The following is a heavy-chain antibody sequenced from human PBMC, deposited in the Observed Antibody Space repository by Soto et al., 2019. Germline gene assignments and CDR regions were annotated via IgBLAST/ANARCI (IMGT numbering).Heavy chain of an antibody. CDR2: ITPIFGTT. CDR1: GGTFSTYA. Sequence: QVQLVQSGAEVKKPGSSVKVSCKASGGTFSTYAISWVRQAPGQGLEWIGGITPIFGTTKNAQQFQGRFTGTADEFTSKVYKALSSLRSEVTAVYYCARDCTTADCRGGGMDVWGQGTTVTVSS. CDR3: ARDCTTADCRGGGMDV. D-gene: IGHD2-2*01. J-gene: IGHJ6*02. V-gene: IGHV1-69*01.